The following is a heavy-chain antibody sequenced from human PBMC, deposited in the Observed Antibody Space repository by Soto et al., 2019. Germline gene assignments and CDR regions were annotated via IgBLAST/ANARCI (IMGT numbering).Heavy chain of an antibody. CDR3: AKDPYGDYYFDY. Sequence: QVQLVESGGGVVQPGRSLRLSCAASGFTFSSYGMHWVRQAPGKGLEWVAVISYDGSNKYYADSVKGRFTISRDNSKNTLYLQMNSLRAEYTAVYYCAKDPYGDYYFDYWGQGTLVTVSS. D-gene: IGHD4-17*01. J-gene: IGHJ4*02. CDR1: GFTFSSYG. V-gene: IGHV3-30*18. CDR2: ISYDGSNK.